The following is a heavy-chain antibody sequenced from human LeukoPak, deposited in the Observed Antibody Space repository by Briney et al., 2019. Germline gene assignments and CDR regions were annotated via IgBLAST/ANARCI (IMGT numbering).Heavy chain of an antibody. J-gene: IGHJ6*02. CDR2: ISGSGGST. CDR3: AKETYYDILTGYLYYYYGMDV. Sequence: GGSLRLSCAASGCTFSSYAMSWVRLAPGEGLEWVSAISGSGGSTYYADSVQGRFTISRDNSKNTLYLQMNSLRAEDTAVYYCAKETYYDILTGYLYYYYGMDVWGQGTTVTVSS. V-gene: IGHV3-23*01. D-gene: IGHD3-9*01. CDR1: GCTFSSYA.